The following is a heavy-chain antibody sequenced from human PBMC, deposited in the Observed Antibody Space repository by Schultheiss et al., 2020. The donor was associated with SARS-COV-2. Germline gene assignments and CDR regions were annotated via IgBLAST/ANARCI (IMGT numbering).Heavy chain of an antibody. Sequence: SLKISCAASGFTFSSYGMHWVRQAPGKGLEWVSGISWNSGSIGYADSVKGRFTISRDNAKNSLYLQMNTLRVEDTAVYYCAKVLRPLSQGGYNSLGEDGMDVWGQGTTVTVYS. CDR2: ISWNSGSI. V-gene: IGHV3-9*01. D-gene: IGHD5-24*01. CDR3: AKVLRPLSQGGYNSLGEDGMDV. CDR1: GFTFSSYG. J-gene: IGHJ6*02.